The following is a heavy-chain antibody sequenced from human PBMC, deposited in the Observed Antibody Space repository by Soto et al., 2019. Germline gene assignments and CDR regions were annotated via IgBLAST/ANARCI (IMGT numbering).Heavy chain of an antibody. Sequence: ASVNVSCKASGYTFTSYGISWVRQAPGQGLEWMGWISAYNGNTNYAQKLQGRATMTTDTSTSTAYMELRSLRSDDTAVYYCARDPGGKHYYYYGMDVWGQGTTVTVSS. CDR3: ARDPGGKHYYYYGMDV. CDR1: GYTFTSYG. CDR2: ISAYNGNT. D-gene: IGHD1-1*01. J-gene: IGHJ6*02. V-gene: IGHV1-18*01.